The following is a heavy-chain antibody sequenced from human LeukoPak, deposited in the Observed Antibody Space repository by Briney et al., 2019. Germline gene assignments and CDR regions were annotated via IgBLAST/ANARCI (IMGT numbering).Heavy chain of an antibody. V-gene: IGHV4-59*01. CDR2: IYYSGST. Sequence: WETLSLTCTVSGGSISSYYWSWIRQPPGKGLEWIGYIYYSGSTNYNPSLKSRVTISVDTSKNQFSLKLSSVTAADTAVYYCARDQYYYYGMDVWGQGTTVTVSS. J-gene: IGHJ6*02. CDR1: GGSISSYY. CDR3: ARDQYYYYGMDV.